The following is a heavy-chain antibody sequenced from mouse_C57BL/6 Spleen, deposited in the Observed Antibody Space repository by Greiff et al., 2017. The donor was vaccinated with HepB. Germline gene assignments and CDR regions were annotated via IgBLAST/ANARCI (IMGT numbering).Heavy chain of an antibody. D-gene: IGHD1-1*01. V-gene: IGHV5-17*01. CDR1: GFTFSDYG. Sequence: EVQVVESGGGLVKPGGSLKLSCAASGFTFSDYGMHWVRQAPEKGLEWVAYISSGSSTIYYADTVKGRFTISRDNAKNTLFLQMTSLRSEDTAMYYCAKDYYGTFYYAMDYWGQGTSVTVSS. CDR2: ISSGSSTI. J-gene: IGHJ4*01. CDR3: AKDYYGTFYYAMDY.